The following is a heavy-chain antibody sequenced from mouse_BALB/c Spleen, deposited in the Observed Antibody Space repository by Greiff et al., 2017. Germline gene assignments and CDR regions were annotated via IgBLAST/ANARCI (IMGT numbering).Heavy chain of an antibody. J-gene: IGHJ4*01. CDR3: ARGRGPSYYAMDY. Sequence: VQLQQSAAELARPGASVKMSCKASGYTFTSYTMHWVKQRPGQGLEWIGYINPSSGYTEYNQKFKDKTTLTADKSSSTAYMQLSSLTSEDSAVYYCARGRGPSYYAMDYWGQGTSVTVSS. CDR1: GYTFTSYT. V-gene: IGHV1-4*02. CDR2: INPSSGYT.